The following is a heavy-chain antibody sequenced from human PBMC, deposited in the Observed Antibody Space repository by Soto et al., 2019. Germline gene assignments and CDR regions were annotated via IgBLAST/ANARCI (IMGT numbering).Heavy chain of an antibody. Sequence: PSETLSLTCTVSGGSISSDDYYWSWIRQPPGKGLEWVGYIYYSGSTFYNPSLKSRVTISLDTSKNQFSLKLSSVTAADTAVYYCARVGYDSSGYFDSWGQGTLVTVS. CDR1: GGSISSDDYY. CDR2: IYYSGST. CDR3: ARVGYDSSGYFDS. D-gene: IGHD3-22*01. J-gene: IGHJ5*01. V-gene: IGHV4-30-4*01.